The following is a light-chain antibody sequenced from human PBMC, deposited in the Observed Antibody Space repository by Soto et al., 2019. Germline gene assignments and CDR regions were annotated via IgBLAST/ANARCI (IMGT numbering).Light chain of an antibody. V-gene: IGKV3-15*01. CDR3: QQYNRWPRT. CDR1: QSIGTN. Sequence: VVTQSPSTLSLSAGERATISCRASQSIGTNLAWYQQKPGQAPRLLIFDASTMATGIPVRFSGSGSGTDFSLTISSVQSEDFAIFYCQQYNRWPRTFGQGTKVDIK. J-gene: IGKJ1*01. CDR2: DAS.